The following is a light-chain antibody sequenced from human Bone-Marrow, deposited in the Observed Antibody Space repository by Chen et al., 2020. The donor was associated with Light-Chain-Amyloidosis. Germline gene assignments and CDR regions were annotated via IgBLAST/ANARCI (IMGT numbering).Light chain of an antibody. J-gene: IGKJ3*01. CDR3: QQSYSTMGVT. CDR2: TAS. Sequence: DIQMTQSPSSLSASVGDRVTITCRASQSIFSNLNWYQHKPGKAPKLLISTASRLQSGVPSRFSGSRYGTECTLTISRLQPEDLATCYCQQSYSTMGVTFGPGTKVDIK. CDR1: QSIFSN. V-gene: IGKV1-39*01.